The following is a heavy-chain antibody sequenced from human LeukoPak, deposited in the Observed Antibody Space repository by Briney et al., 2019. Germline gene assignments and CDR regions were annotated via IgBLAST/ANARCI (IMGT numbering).Heavy chain of an antibody. D-gene: IGHD1-26*01. CDR1: GFTFSSYA. V-gene: IGHV3-23*01. CDR3: AKLNSGSYSYDAFDI. Sequence: PGGSLRVSCAASGFTFSSYAMSWVRQAPGKGLEWVSGITVSGDKTYCADFVKGRFTISRDNSKNTLYLQMNSLRDEDTAVYYCAKLNSGSYSYDAFDIWGQGTVVTVSS. J-gene: IGHJ3*02. CDR2: ITVSGDKT.